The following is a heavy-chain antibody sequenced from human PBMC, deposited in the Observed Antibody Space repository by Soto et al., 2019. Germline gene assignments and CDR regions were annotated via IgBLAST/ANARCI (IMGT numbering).Heavy chain of an antibody. D-gene: IGHD5-18*01. J-gene: IGHJ6*02. Sequence: PGGSLRLSCAASGFTFSSYGMHWVRQAPGKGLEWVAVISYDGSNKYYADSVKGRFTISRDNSKNTLYLQMNSLRAEDTAVYYCAKEEEGYNYGYSDYYYGMDVWGQGTTVTDS. V-gene: IGHV3-30*18. CDR1: GFTFSSYG. CDR3: AKEEEGYNYGYSDYYYGMDV. CDR2: ISYDGSNK.